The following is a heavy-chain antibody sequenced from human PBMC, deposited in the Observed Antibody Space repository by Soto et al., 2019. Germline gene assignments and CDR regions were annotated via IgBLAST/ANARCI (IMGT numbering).Heavy chain of an antibody. CDR3: ARGGSGKYVVDY. D-gene: IGHD3-10*01. V-gene: IGHV4-31*03. CDR1: GGSISSGGYY. J-gene: IGHJ4*02. CDR2: IYYSGST. Sequence: QVQLQESGPGLVKPSQTLSLTCTVSGGSISSGGYYWSWIRQHPGKGLEWIGYIYYSGSTYYNPSLNSRVTLSVDTSKNQFPLKLSAVTAADTAVYYWARGGSGKYVVDYRGQGTLVTVSS.